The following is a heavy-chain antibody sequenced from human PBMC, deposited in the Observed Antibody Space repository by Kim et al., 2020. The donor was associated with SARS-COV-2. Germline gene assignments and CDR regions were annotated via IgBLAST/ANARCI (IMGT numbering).Heavy chain of an antibody. CDR2: IIPIFGTA. CDR3: VRYDSSGYYYVDAFDI. D-gene: IGHD3-22*01. CDR1: GGTFSSYA. J-gene: IGHJ3*02. V-gene: IGHV1-69*13. Sequence: SVKVSCKASGGTFSSYAISWVRQAPGQGLEWMGGIIPIFGTANYAQKFQGRVTITANESTSTAYMELSSLRSEDTAVYYCVRYDSSGYYYVDAFDIWGQGTMVTVSS.